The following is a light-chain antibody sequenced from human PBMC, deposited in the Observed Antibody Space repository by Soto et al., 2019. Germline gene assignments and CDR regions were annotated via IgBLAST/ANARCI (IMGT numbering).Light chain of an antibody. J-gene: IGKJ2*01. CDR3: QQSYRSPYT. V-gene: IGKV1-39*01. Sequence: IQLTQSPSSLSASVGDRVTVTCRASQSINIYLSWYQQKPGKAPTLLIYGASTLQSGVPSRFSGGGSRTDITLTISSLQTEDFATYYCQQSYRSPYTFGQGTKLQI. CDR1: QSINIY. CDR2: GAS.